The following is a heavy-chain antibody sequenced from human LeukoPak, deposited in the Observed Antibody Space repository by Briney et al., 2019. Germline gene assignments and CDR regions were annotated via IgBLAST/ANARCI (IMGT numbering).Heavy chain of an antibody. V-gene: IGHV4-4*07. Sequence: SETLSLTCTVSGGSISTNYWSWIRQPAGKGLEWIGRIYTGGSTNYNPSLKSRVTMSVDTSKSPSSLKLTSVTAADTAVYYCARDRRDGYNSFYYFDYWGPGTLVTVSS. J-gene: IGHJ4*02. CDR2: IYTGGST. CDR1: GGSISTNY. D-gene: IGHD5-24*01. CDR3: ARDRRDGYNSFYYFDY.